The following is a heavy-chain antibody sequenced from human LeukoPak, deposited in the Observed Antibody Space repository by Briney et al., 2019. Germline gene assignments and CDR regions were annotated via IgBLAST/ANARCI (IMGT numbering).Heavy chain of an antibody. CDR3: ARHDGSSSWFDYYYGMDV. V-gene: IGHV5-51*01. CDR2: IYPGDSDT. Sequence: HGESLKISCKGSGYSFTSYWIGWVRQMPGKGLEWMGIIYPGDSDTRYSPSFQGQVTISADKSISTAYLQWSSLKASDTAMYYCARHDGSSSWFDYYYGMDVWGQGTTVTVSS. J-gene: IGHJ6*02. D-gene: IGHD6-13*01. CDR1: GYSFTSYW.